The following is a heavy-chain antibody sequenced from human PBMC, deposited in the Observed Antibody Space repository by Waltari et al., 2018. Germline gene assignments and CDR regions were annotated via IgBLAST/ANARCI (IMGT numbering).Heavy chain of an antibody. V-gene: IGHV1-18*01. D-gene: IGHD3-10*01. CDR1: GYTFTSYG. CDR3: ARTGTPSPLLWFGELLYFDY. Sequence: QVQLVQSGAEVKKPGASVKVSCKASGYTFTSYGISWVRQAPGQGLEWMGWISAYNGNTNYAQKLQGRVTMTTDTSTSTAYMELRSLRSDDTAVYYCARTGTPSPLLWFGELLYFDYWGQGTLVTVSS. CDR2: ISAYNGNT. J-gene: IGHJ4*02.